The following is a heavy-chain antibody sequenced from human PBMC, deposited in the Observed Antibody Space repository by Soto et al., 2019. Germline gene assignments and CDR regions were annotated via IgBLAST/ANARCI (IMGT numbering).Heavy chain of an antibody. CDR1: GASISGFY. J-gene: IGHJ4*02. D-gene: IGHD2-21*02. V-gene: IGHV4-4*07. CDR3: ARGRLSGHPTTPHDY. Sequence: PSETLSLTSTVSGASISGFYWSWIRKSAGKGLEWIGRIYATGTTDYNPSLKSRVMMSVDTSKNQFSLTLTSVTAADTAVYFCARGRLSGHPTTPHDYWGQGTLVTVSS. CDR2: IYATGTT.